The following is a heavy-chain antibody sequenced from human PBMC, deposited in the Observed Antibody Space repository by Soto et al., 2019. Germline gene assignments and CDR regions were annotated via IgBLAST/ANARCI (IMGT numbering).Heavy chain of an antibody. D-gene: IGHD2-2*01. J-gene: IGHJ6*02. V-gene: IGHV1-2*04. CDR3: ARSLIVVVPAAQRYGMDV. CDR1: GYTFTGYY. Sequence: QVQLVQSGAEVKKPGASVKVSCKASGYTFTGYYMHWVRQAPGQGLEWMGWINPNSGGTNYAQKFKGWVTMTRDTSISTAYMELSRLRSDDTAVYYCARSLIVVVPAAQRYGMDVWGQGTTVTVSS. CDR2: INPNSGGT.